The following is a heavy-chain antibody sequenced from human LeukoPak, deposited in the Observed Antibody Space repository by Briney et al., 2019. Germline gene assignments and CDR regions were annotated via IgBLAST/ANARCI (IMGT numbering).Heavy chain of an antibody. Sequence: GGSLRLSCAASGFTFSSYWVSWVRQAPGKGLEWVANIKQDGSEKYYVDSVKGRFTISRDNAKNSLYLQMNSLRAEDTAVYYCARLPAAAGTHYLDYWGQGTLVTVSS. J-gene: IGHJ4*02. CDR3: ARLPAAAGTHYLDY. V-gene: IGHV3-7*01. CDR1: GFTFSSYW. CDR2: IKQDGSEK. D-gene: IGHD6-13*01.